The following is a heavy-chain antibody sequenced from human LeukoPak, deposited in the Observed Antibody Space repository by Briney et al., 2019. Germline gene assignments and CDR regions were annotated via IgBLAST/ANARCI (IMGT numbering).Heavy chain of an antibody. CDR1: GFTFDDYA. V-gene: IGHV3-9*03. J-gene: IGHJ4*02. Sequence: GRSLRLSCAASGFTFDDYAMHWVRQAPGKGLEWVSGISWNSGSIGYADSVKGRFTISRDNAKNSLYLQMNSLRAEDMALCYCAKGVYDFWSGYPYFDYWGQGTLVTVSS. CDR2: ISWNSGSI. D-gene: IGHD3-3*01. CDR3: AKGVYDFWSGYPYFDY.